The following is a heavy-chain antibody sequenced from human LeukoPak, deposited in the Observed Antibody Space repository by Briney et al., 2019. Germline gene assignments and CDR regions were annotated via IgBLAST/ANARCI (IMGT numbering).Heavy chain of an antibody. J-gene: IGHJ4*02. Sequence: PSETLSLTCAVYGGPFSGYYWSWIRQPPGKGLEWIGEINHSGSTNYNPSLKSRVTISVDTSKNQFSLKPSSVTAADTAVYYCARDRRGGYFDYWGQGTLVTVSS. V-gene: IGHV4-34*01. CDR1: GGPFSGYY. CDR3: ARDRRGGYFDY. CDR2: INHSGST.